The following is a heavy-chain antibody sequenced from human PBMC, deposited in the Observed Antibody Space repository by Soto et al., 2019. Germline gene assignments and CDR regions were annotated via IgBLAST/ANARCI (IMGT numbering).Heavy chain of an antibody. CDR3: ARDPGRGSASLGS. D-gene: IGHD6-6*01. CDR2: IIPIFGTA. V-gene: IGHV1-69*12. CDR1: GGTFSSYA. J-gene: IGHJ3*01. Sequence: QVQLVQSGAAVKKPGSSVKVSCKASGGTFSSYAISWVRQAPGQGLEWMGGIIPIFGTANYAQKCQGRVTITADESTSTDYMELSSLRSEDTAVYYCARDPGRGSASLGSWGQGTMVTVSS.